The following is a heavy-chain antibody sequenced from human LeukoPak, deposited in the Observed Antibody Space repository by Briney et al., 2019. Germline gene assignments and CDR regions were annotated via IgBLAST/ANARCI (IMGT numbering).Heavy chain of an antibody. CDR3: AGSTVTRLAEYFQH. CDR2: IIPIFGTA. D-gene: IGHD4-17*01. CDR1: GGTFSNYA. V-gene: IGHV1-69*01. J-gene: IGHJ1*01. Sequence: SVKVSCXASGGTFSNYAISWVRQAHGQGLEWMGGIIPIFGTANYAQKFQGRVTITADESTSTAYMELSSLRSEDTAVYYCAGSTVTRLAEYFQHWGQGTLVTVSS.